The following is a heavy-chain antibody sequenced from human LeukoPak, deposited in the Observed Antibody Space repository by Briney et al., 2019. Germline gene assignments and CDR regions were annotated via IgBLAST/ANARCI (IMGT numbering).Heavy chain of an antibody. CDR2: INPSGGST. CDR3: ASMVDTAMGFDY. CDR1: GYTFTSYY. Sequence: GASVKVSCKASGYTFTSYYMHWVRQAPGQGLEWMGIINPSGGSTSYAQKFQGRVTMTRDTSTSTVYMELSSLRSEDMAVYYCASMVDTAMGFDYWGQGTLVTVSS. J-gene: IGHJ4*02. D-gene: IGHD5-18*01. V-gene: IGHV1-46*01.